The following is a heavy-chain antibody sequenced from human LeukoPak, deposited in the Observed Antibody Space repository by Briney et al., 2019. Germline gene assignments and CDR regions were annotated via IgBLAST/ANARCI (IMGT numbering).Heavy chain of an antibody. CDR2: INHSGST. Sequence: SETLSLTCTVSGGSISSYYWSWIRQPPGKGLEWIGEINHSGSTNYNPSLKSRVTISVDTSKNQFSLKLSSVTAADTAVYYCARDYYDSSGYYHYWGQGTLVTVSS. CDR1: GGSISSYY. D-gene: IGHD3-22*01. CDR3: ARDYYDSSGYYHY. V-gene: IGHV4-34*01. J-gene: IGHJ4*02.